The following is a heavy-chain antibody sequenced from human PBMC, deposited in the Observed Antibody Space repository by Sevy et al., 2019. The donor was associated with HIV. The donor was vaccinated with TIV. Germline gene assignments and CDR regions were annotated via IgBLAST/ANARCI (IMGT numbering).Heavy chain of an antibody. J-gene: IGHJ6*02. V-gene: IGHV4-30-2*01. CDR1: GGSISSGGYS. Sequence: SETLSLTCAVSGGSISSGGYSWSWIRQPSGKGLEWIGYIYHSGSTYYNPSLKSRVTISVDRSKNQFSLKLSSVTAADTTVYYCASGAGEDPKRGYSGGRDYYGMDVWGQGTTVTVSS. CDR3: ASGAGEDPKRGYSGGRDYYGMDV. CDR2: IYHSGST. D-gene: IGHD5-12*01.